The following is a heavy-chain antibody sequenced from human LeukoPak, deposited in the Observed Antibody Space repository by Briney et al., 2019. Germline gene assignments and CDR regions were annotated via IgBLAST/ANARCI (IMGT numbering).Heavy chain of an antibody. CDR1: GFTFSSYT. D-gene: IGHD3-10*01. CDR2: ISGSGGST. Sequence: TGGSLRLSCAASGFTFSSYTMSWVRLAPGKGLEWVSAISGSGGSTYYADSVKGRFTISRDNSKNTLYLQMNSLRAEDTAVYYCAKDLTDYYGSGSYSLFDYWGQGTLVTVSS. J-gene: IGHJ4*02. V-gene: IGHV3-23*01. CDR3: AKDLTDYYGSGSYSLFDY.